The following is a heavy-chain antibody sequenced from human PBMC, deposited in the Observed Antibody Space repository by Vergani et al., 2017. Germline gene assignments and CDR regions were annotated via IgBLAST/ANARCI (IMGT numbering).Heavy chain of an antibody. CDR3: VRARRTCTYDHCPRYYYDV. J-gene: IGHJ6*02. D-gene: IGHD2-8*01. CDR1: GYTFTSNY. Sequence: QVQLVQSGAEVKKPGASVKVSCKASGYTFTSNYMHWVRQAPGQGLEGMGIINPSGGSTSYAQKFQGRVTMTRDTSTSTVYMELSSLRSEDMAVYYCVRARRTCTYDHCPRYYYDVWGQGTLVTVSS. V-gene: IGHV1-46*01. CDR2: INPSGGST.